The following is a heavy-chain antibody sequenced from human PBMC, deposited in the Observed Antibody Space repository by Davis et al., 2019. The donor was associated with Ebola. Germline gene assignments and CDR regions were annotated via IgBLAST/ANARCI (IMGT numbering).Heavy chain of an antibody. CDR1: GDSVAGGTGG. CDR2: TYYSSKWYT. V-gene: IGHV6-1*01. D-gene: IGHD5-12*01. CDR3: ARGWLRSGLDV. Sequence: HSQTLSLTCAISGDSVAGGTGGWNWIRQSPSRGLEWLGRTYYSSKWYTGYAESVKSRINISPDTAKNQFSLHLNSVTPEETAVYYCARGWLRSGLDVWGKGAAVIVSS. J-gene: IGHJ6*04.